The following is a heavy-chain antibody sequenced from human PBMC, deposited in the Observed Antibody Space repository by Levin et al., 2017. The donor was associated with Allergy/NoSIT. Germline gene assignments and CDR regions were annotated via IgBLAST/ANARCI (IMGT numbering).Heavy chain of an antibody. V-gene: IGHV3-53*05. Sequence: PGGSLRLSCVASGFIVSSNYMIWVRHSPGKGLEWASIIYRGGTTYYADSVKGRFTISRDNSQNTLYLQMNSLRAEDTAVYYCASLRWGGASSNAYWGQGTLVTVSS. CDR2: IYRGGTT. D-gene: IGHD3-16*01. CDR3: ASLRWGGASSNAY. J-gene: IGHJ4*02. CDR1: GFIVSSNY.